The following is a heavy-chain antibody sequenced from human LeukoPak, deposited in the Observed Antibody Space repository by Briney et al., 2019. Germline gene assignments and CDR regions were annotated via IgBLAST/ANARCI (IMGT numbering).Heavy chain of an antibody. CDR1: GFTFSTYT. J-gene: IGHJ6*03. Sequence: GGSLRLSCAASGFTFSTYTMNWVRQAPGKGLEWVSSISSSSSYKYYADSAKGRFTISRDNAKNSLYLQMNSLRAEDTALYYCARDRDYYYYMDVWGKGTTVTVSS. CDR3: ARDRDYYYYMDV. V-gene: IGHV3-21*01. CDR2: ISSSSSYK.